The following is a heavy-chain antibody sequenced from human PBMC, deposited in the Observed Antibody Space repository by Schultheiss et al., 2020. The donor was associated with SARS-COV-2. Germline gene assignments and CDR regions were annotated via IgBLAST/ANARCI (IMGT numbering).Heavy chain of an antibody. V-gene: IGHV4-59*08. CDR3: ARSYGSGSYFAPDY. CDR2: IYHSGST. J-gene: IGHJ4*02. D-gene: IGHD3-10*01. Sequence: SETLSLTCAVSGGSISSYYWSWIRQPPGKGLEWIGSIYHSGSTNYNPSLKSRVTISVDTSKNQFSLKLSSVTAADTAVYYCARSYGSGSYFAPDYWGQGTLVTVSS. CDR1: GGSISSYY.